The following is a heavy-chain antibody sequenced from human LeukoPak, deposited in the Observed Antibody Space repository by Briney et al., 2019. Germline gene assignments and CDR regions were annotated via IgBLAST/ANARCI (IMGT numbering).Heavy chain of an antibody. CDR1: GFNFRTYE. Sequence: GGSLRLSCIASGFNFRTYEMHWVRQAPGKGPGWMALISHDGTHIQYADSVKGRFTISRDNSKNTLYLQLNSLRAEDTAVYYCAGGDYYDRSGYYLYWGQGTLVTVSS. V-gene: IGHV3-30*04. J-gene: IGHJ4*02. D-gene: IGHD3-22*01. CDR3: AGGDYYDRSGYYLY. CDR2: ISHDGTHI.